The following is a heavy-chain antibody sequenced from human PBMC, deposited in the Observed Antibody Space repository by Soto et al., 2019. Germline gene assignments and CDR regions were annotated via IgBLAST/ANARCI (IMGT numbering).Heavy chain of an antibody. Sequence: SETLSLTCTVSGGSISTYYWSWIRQPPGKGLEWVGYIYYSGSTNYNPSLKSRVTISVDTSKNQFSLKLSSVTAADTAVYYCAREHYNWFDPWGQGTLVTVSS. J-gene: IGHJ5*02. D-gene: IGHD3-3*02. CDR1: GGSISTYY. V-gene: IGHV4-59*12. CDR3: AREHYNWFDP. CDR2: IYYSGST.